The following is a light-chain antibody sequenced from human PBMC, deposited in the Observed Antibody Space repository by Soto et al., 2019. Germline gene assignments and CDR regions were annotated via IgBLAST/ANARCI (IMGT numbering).Light chain of an antibody. Sequence: QSVLTQPPSVSGAPGERGTISCSGTSSRIGAGYEVHWYHQLPGTAPKLVVSGNGNRPSGVPDRLSASKSGTSASLAITGLQAEDEGHYYCQSYDKRLTAYVFGNGTEVTVL. J-gene: IGLJ1*01. CDR3: QSYDKRLTAYV. CDR2: GNG. V-gene: IGLV1-40*01. CDR1: SSRIGAGYE.